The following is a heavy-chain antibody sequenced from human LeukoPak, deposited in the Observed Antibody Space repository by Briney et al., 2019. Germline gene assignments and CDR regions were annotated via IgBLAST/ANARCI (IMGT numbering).Heavy chain of an antibody. V-gene: IGHV3-7*01. D-gene: IGHD3-10*01. Sequence: GGSLTLSCAASGFTFNSYWMHWVRQAPGKGLEWVANIKQDGSEKYYVDSVKRRFTISRDNAKNSVYLQMNSLRAEDTAVYYCARQLGGSGSYWGQGTLVTVSS. CDR3: ARQLGGSGSY. CDR1: GFTFNSYW. CDR2: IKQDGSEK. J-gene: IGHJ4*02.